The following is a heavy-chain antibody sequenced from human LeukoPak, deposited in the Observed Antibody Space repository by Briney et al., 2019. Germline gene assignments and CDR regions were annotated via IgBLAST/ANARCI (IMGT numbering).Heavy chain of an antibody. V-gene: IGHV3-9*01. CDR2: ISWNSGRS. Sequence: GGSLRLSCVASGFTFDDYAMHWVRQAPGKGLEWVSGISWNSGRSGYADSVKGRFTIFRDNAKKSLYLQMNSLRAEDTAVCYCARDMKDYDSSGYYLSYYYYYGMDVWGQGTTVTVSS. J-gene: IGHJ6*02. CDR1: GFTFDDYA. CDR3: ARDMKDYDSSGYYLSYYYYYGMDV. D-gene: IGHD3-22*01.